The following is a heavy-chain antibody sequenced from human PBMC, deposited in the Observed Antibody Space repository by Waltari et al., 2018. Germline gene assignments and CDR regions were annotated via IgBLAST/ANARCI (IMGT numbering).Heavy chain of an antibody. CDR2: IYYSGST. CDR1: GGSISSYY. CDR3: ARLVNYYDSSGYYYP. Sequence: QVQLQESGPGLVKPSETLSLTCTVSGGSISSYYWCCIRQPPGKGLEWIGYIYYSGSTNYNPSLKSRVTISVDTSKNQFSLKLSSVTAADTAVYYCARLVNYYDSSGYYYPWGQGTLVTVSS. J-gene: IGHJ5*02. D-gene: IGHD3-22*01. V-gene: IGHV4-59*01.